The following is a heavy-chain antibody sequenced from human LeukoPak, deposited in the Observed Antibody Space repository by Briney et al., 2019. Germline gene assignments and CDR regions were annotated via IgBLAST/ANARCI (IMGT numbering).Heavy chain of an antibody. CDR3: ASQVTNWGLFVP. V-gene: IGHV4-39*01. D-gene: IGHD7-27*01. J-gene: IGHJ5*02. CDR2: IYYSGST. CDR1: GGSISSSSYY. Sequence: SETLSLTCTVSGGSISSSSYYWGWIRQPPGKGLEWIGSIYYSGSTYYNPSLKSRVTISVDTSKNQFSLKLSSVTAADTAVYYCASQVTNWGLFVPWGQGTLVTVSS.